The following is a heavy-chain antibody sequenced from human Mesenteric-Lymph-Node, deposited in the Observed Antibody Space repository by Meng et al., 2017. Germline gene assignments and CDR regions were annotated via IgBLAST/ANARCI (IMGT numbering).Heavy chain of an antibody. Sequence: QGQLVQSGAEVKKPGASVKVSCKASGYTFTDYYLHWVRQAPGRGLEWMGRMNPNNGDTNYAQKFQGRVTMIRATSISTAYMELSSLTSDDTAVYYCARPFGGDYPSQFDNWGQGALVTVSS. CDR1: GYTFTDYY. CDR3: ARPFGGDYPSQFDN. CDR2: MNPNNGDT. D-gene: IGHD2-21*02. V-gene: IGHV1-2*06. J-gene: IGHJ4*02.